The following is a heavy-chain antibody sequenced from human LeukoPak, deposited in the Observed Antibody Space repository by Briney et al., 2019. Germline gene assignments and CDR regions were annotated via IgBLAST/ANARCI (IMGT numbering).Heavy chain of an antibody. V-gene: IGHV1-69*04. CDR2: IIPILGIA. J-gene: IGHJ4*02. CDR3: AREWGGGYSGYDNFDY. CDR1: GGTFSSYA. Sequence: GASVKVSCKASGGTFSSYAISWVRQAPGQGLKWMGRIIPILGIANYAQKFQGRVTIPADKSTSTAYMELSSLRSEDTAVYYCAREWGGGYSGYDNFDYWGQGTLVTVSS. D-gene: IGHD5-12*01.